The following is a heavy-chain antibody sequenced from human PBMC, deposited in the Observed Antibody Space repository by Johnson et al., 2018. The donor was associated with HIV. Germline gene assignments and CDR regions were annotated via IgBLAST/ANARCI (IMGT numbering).Heavy chain of an antibody. D-gene: IGHD5-12*01. Sequence: VHLVESGGGLVQPGRSLRLSCAASGFTFDDYAMHWVRQAPGKGLEWVSGISWNSGSIGYADSVKGRFTISRDNAKNSLYLQMNRLRGEDTALYHCAKDMSGYDDALDIWGQGTMVTVSS. CDR3: AKDMSGYDDALDI. J-gene: IGHJ3*02. CDR1: GFTFDDYA. V-gene: IGHV3-9*01. CDR2: ISWNSGSI.